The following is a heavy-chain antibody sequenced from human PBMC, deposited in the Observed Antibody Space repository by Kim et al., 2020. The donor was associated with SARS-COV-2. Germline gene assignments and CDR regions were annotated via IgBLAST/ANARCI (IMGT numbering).Heavy chain of an antibody. V-gene: IGHV4-59*01. J-gene: IGHJ6*02. D-gene: IGHD3-10*01. CDR3: ARDKVWFGELLSSPDYYGMDV. Sequence: SETLSLTCTVSGGSISSYYWSWIRQPPGKGLEWIGYIYYSGSTNYNPSLKSRVTISVDTSKNQFSLKLSSVTAADTAVYYCARDKVWFGELLSSPDYYGMDVWGQGTTVTVSS. CDR2: IYYSGST. CDR1: GGSISSYY.